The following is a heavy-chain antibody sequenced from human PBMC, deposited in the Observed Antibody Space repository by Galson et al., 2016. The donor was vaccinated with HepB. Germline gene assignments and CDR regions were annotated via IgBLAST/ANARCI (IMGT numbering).Heavy chain of an antibody. CDR1: GGSISSSSYY. V-gene: IGHV4-39*02. CDR2: IYYSGST. J-gene: IGHJ4*02. D-gene: IGHD3-10*01. CDR3: ARGYASGNFYQ. Sequence: ETLSLTCTVSGGSISSSSYYWGWLRQPPGKGLEWIGSIYYSGSTDYNPSLKSRVTISVDTSKNQFSLKLNSLTAADTAAYYCARGYASGNFYQWGQGTLVTVSS.